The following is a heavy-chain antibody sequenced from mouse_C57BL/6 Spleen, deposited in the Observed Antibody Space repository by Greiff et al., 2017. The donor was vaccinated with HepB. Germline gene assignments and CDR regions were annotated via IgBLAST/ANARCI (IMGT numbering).Heavy chain of an antibody. CDR1: GYTFTDYN. CDR2: INPNNGGT. CDR3: ARDYSNYGYFDY. J-gene: IGHJ2*01. D-gene: IGHD2-5*01. V-gene: IGHV1-18*01. Sequence: EVQLQESGPELVKPGASVKIPCKASGYTFTDYNMDWVKQSHGKSLEWIGDINPNNGGTIYNQKFKGKATLTVDKSSSTAYMELRSLTSEDTAVYYCARDYSNYGYFDYWGQGTTLTVSS.